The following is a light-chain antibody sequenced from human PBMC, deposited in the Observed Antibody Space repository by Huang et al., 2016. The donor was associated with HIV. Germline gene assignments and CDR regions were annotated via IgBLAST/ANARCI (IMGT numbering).Light chain of an antibody. J-gene: IGKJ1*01. Sequence: IVMTQSPESLAVSLGGRASINCKSSQSLLYRSNNKNYFDWYQKKQGHPPTLLLYWASVRDVRVPERFSGGGSGTNFTLTINSLQADDVAVYYCQQHYGRQSTFGQGT. CDR3: QQHYGRQST. CDR2: WAS. V-gene: IGKV4-1*01. CDR1: QSLLYRSNNKNY.